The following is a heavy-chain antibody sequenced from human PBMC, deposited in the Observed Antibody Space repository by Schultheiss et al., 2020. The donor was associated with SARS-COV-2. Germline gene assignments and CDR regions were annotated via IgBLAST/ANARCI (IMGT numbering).Heavy chain of an antibody. J-gene: IGHJ3*02. CDR2: IWYDGSNK. V-gene: IGHV3-33*01. CDR1: GFTFSSYG. Sequence: SLKISCSASGFTFSSYGMHWVRQAPGKGLEWVAVIWYDGSNKYYADSVKGRFTISRDNSKNTLYLQMNSLRAEDTAVYYCARGSGYGSNYDAFDIWGQGTMVTVSS. D-gene: IGHD5-12*01. CDR3: ARGSGYGSNYDAFDI.